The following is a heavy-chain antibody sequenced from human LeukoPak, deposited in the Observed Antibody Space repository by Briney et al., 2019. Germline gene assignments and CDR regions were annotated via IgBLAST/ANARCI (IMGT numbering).Heavy chain of an antibody. D-gene: IGHD6-19*01. CDR3: ARRIGYSSAWPHWYFDL. CDR1: GGSIRSGDYY. CDR2: IYYSGSA. J-gene: IGHJ2*01. V-gene: IGHV4-39*01. Sequence: PSETLSLTCTLSGGSIRSGDYYWGWIRQPPGKGLEWIGSIYYSGSAHYNPSLKSRVTISVDTSKNQFSLKLNSVTAADTSVYYCARRIGYSSAWPHWYFDLWGRGTLVTVSS.